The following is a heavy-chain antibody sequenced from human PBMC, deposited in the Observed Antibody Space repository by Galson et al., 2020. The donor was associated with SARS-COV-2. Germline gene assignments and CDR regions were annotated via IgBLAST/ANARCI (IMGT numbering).Heavy chain of an antibody. J-gene: IGHJ1*01. CDR1: GGSISSGDYY. V-gene: IGHV4-61*09. CDR3: ARDGEGSLRAATDC. Sequence: SETLSLTCIVSGGSISSGDYYWSWIRQPAGKGLEWIGHIYPTGTTNYNPSLKSRVTISIDTSNNQFSLRLTSVTAADTAVYYCARDGEGSLRAATDCWGQGTLVTVSS. CDR2: IYPTGTT. D-gene: IGHD2-2*01.